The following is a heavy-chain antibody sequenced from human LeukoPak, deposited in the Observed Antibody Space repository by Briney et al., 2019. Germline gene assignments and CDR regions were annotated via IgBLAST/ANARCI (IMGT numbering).Heavy chain of an antibody. Sequence: SETLSLTCTVSGGSINSYYWSWIRQPPGKGLECIGYIHYTGSTNYNPSLKSRVTISVDTSKSQFSLKLSSVTAADTAIYYCARGGYYGSGNDFRFDPWGQGTLVTVSS. V-gene: IGHV4-59*01. CDR1: GGSINSYY. J-gene: IGHJ5*02. CDR3: ARGGYYGSGNDFRFDP. D-gene: IGHD3-10*01. CDR2: IHYTGST.